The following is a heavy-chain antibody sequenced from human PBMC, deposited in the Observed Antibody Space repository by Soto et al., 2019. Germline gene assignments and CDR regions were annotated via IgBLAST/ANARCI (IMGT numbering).Heavy chain of an antibody. CDR3: ARDPPPPDY. CDR1: GYTFASYA. J-gene: IGHJ4*02. CDR2: ISAYNGNT. Sequence: QVQLVQSGAEVKKPGASVKVSCKASGYTFASYAISWMRQAPGQGLEWMGWISAYNGNTNYAQKLQGRVTLTTDTSTSTAYRELRSLRSDDTAVYYCARDPPPPDYWGQGTLVTVSS. V-gene: IGHV1-18*01.